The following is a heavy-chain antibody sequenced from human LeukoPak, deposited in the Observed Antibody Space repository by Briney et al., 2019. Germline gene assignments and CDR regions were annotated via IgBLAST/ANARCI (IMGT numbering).Heavy chain of an antibody. J-gene: IGHJ4*02. CDR2: ISSSSSYI. CDR3: ARSGSGSSGSPFDY. CDR1: GFTFSSYS. D-gene: IGHD3-22*01. Sequence: GGSLRLSCAASGFTFSSYSMNWVRQAPGKGLEWVSSISSSSSYIHYADSVKGRFTISRDNAKNSLYLQMNSLRAEDTAVYYCARSGSGSSGSPFDYWGQGTLVTVSS. V-gene: IGHV3-21*01.